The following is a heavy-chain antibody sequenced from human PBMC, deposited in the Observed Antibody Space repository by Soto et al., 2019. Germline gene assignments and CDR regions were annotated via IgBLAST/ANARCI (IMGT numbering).Heavy chain of an antibody. V-gene: IGHV2-5*02. CDR3: AHAYGGTSWPNDAFDV. Sequence: QITLKESGPTLVKPTQTLTLTCIFSGFSFSADGVGVGWIRQPPGKALEWLALIFWDDDARYSPSLKSRLTITKXTXKXEVLLTMTNMDPVDTATYYCAHAYGGTSWPNDAFDVWGPGTVVTVSS. J-gene: IGHJ3*01. CDR2: IFWDDDA. D-gene: IGHD2-21*01. CDR1: GFSFSADGVG.